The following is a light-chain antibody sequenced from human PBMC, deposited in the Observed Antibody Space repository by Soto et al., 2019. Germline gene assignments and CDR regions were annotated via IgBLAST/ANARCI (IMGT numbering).Light chain of an antibody. CDR1: RSDVGGFNY. Sequence: QSALTQPASVSGSPGQSITSSCTGTRSDVGGFNYVSWYQQHPGKAPKLMIYDVTNRPSGVSYRFSGSKSGNTASLTISGLQAEDEADYYCNSYTSSSTYVFGTGTKVTVL. CDR3: NSYTSSSTYV. J-gene: IGLJ1*01. CDR2: DVT. V-gene: IGLV2-14*03.